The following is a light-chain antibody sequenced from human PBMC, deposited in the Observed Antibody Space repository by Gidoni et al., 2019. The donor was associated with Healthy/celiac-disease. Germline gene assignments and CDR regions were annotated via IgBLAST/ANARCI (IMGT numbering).Light chain of an antibody. Sequence: DIQITQSPSSVSASVGASVTITCRASQGISSWVAWYQQKPGKAPKLLIYAASSLQSGVPSRFSGSGSGTDFTLTISSLQPEDFATYYCQQANSFPFTFGRGTKVDIK. CDR2: AAS. CDR1: QGISSW. V-gene: IGKV1-12*01. J-gene: IGKJ3*01. CDR3: QQANSFPFT.